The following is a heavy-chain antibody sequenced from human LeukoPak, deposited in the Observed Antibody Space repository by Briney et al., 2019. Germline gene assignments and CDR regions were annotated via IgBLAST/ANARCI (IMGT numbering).Heavy chain of an antibody. CDR1: GYTFTGYY. V-gene: IGHV1-2*02. CDR3: ARDPNYDILTGSWFDP. D-gene: IGHD3-9*01. CDR2: INPNSGGT. Sequence: ASVKVSCKASGYTFTGYYMHWVRQAPGQGLEWMGWINPNSGGTNYAQKFQGRVTMTRDTSISTAYMELGRLGSDDTAVYYCARDPNYDILTGSWFDPWGQGTLVTVSS. J-gene: IGHJ5*02.